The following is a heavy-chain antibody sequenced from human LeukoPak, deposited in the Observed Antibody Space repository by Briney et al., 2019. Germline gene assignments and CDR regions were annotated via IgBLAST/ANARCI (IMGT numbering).Heavy chain of an antibody. J-gene: IGHJ4*02. CDR1: GFTISSYA. Sequence: GGSLRLSCAASGFTISSYAMSWVRQAPGKGLEWVSAISGSGGSTYYADSVKGRFTISRDNSKNTLYLQMNSLRAEDTAVYYCAKGGKWDVTPFDYWGQGTLVTVSS. CDR2: ISGSGGST. CDR3: AKGGKWDVTPFDY. D-gene: IGHD1-26*01. V-gene: IGHV3-23*01.